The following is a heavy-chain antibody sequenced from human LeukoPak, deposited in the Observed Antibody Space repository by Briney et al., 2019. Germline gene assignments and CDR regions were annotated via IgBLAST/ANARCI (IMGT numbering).Heavy chain of an antibody. J-gene: IGHJ4*02. CDR3: ARAHGGSSTSYDY. D-gene: IGHD2-2*01. CDR1: GFTFSDYY. Sequence: PGGSLRLSCAASGFTFSDYYMSWIRQAPGKGLEWVSYISSSSSYTNYADSVQGRFTISRDNARNSLYLQMTSLRAEDTAVYYCARAHGGSSTSYDYWGQGTLVTVSS. V-gene: IGHV3-11*03. CDR2: ISSSSSYT.